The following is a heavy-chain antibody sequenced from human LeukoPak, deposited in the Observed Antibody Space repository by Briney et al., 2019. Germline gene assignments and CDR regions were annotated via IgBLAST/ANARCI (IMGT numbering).Heavy chain of an antibody. CDR2: INTDSSDI. D-gene: IGHD2-2*01. J-gene: IGHJ4*02. V-gene: IGHV3-21*05. CDR3: ARDTFQPGLIDS. Sequence: PGGSLRLSCAASGFTFSRYARNWVRQAPGKGLEWVSYINTDSSDIHYADSVKGRFTISRDNARNTLYLQLSSLRAEDSAVYYCARDTFQPGLIDSWGQGTLVTVSS. CDR1: GFTFSRYA.